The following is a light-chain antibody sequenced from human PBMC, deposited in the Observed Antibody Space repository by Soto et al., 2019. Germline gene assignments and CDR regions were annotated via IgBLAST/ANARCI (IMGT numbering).Light chain of an antibody. J-gene: IGLJ2*01. Sequence: QSVLTQPASVSGSPGQWITISCTGTRSDVGGYTYVSWYKQKPGKAPKLVIYDVSHRPSGFSDRFFGSKSGNTASLIISGLQAEDEADYYCFSYSTSRARIFGGGTKVTVL. CDR2: DVS. V-gene: IGLV2-14*01. CDR1: RSDVGGYTY. CDR3: FSYSTSRARI.